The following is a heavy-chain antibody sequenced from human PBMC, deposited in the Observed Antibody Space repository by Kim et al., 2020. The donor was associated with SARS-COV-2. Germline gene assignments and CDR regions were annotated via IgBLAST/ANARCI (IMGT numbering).Heavy chain of an antibody. CDR2: T. CDR3: TTLVTGSRVDY. D-gene: IGHD2-15*01. Sequence: TDYAAPVKGRFTISRDDSKNTLYLQMNSLKTEDTAVYYCTTLVTGSRVDYWGQGTLVTVSS. J-gene: IGHJ4*02. V-gene: IGHV3-15*01.